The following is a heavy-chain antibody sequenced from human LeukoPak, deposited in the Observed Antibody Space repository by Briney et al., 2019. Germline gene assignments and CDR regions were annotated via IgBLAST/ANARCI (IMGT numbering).Heavy chain of an antibody. CDR3: ASGYSSIWFGELPDWFDP. CDR1: GYTFTSYD. D-gene: IGHD3-10*01. Sequence: GASVKVSYKASGYTFTSYDINWVRQATGQGLEWMGWMNPNSGNTGYAQKFQGRVTMTRNTSISTAYMELSSLRSEDTAVYYCASGYSSIWFGELPDWFDPWGQGTLVTVSS. CDR2: MNPNSGNT. V-gene: IGHV1-8*01. J-gene: IGHJ5*02.